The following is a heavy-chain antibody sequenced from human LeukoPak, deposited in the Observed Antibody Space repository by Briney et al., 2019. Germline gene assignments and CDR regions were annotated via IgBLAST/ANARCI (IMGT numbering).Heavy chain of an antibody. CDR2: IYYSGST. CDR1: GGSISSSSYY. V-gene: IGHV4-39*01. J-gene: IGHJ4*02. D-gene: IGHD3-9*01. Sequence: SETLSLTCTVSGGSISSSSYYWGWIRQPPGKGLEWIGGIYYSGSTYYNPSLKSRVTISVDTSKNQFSLKLSSVTAADTAVYYCARQTYYDILTGSEFDYWGQGTLVTVSS. CDR3: ARQTYYDILTGSEFDY.